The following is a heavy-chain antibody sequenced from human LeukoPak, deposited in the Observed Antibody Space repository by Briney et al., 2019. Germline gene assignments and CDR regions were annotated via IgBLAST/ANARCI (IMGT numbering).Heavy chain of an antibody. CDR1: GFTLSNYW. J-gene: IGHJ4*02. D-gene: IGHD3-10*01. Sequence: SGGPLRLSCVASGFTLSNYWMHWLRQVPGKGLMWVARIPNDGSDTGYADSVKGRFTISRDDAKNTLFLQMNSLRAEDTAVYYCASSGIGHYYFDFWGQGALVTVSS. V-gene: IGHV3-74*01. CDR3: ASSGIGHYYFDF. CDR2: IPNDGSDT.